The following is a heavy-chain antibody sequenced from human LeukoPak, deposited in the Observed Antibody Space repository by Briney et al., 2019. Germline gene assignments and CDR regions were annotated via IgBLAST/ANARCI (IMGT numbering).Heavy chain of an antibody. CDR1: GGSFSGYY. J-gene: IGHJ6*03. V-gene: IGHV4-34*01. D-gene: IGHD3-10*01. CDR3: ARHVVVRGVIGYYYYYMDV. CDR2: INHSGST. Sequence: SETLSLTCAVYGGSFSGYYGSWIRQPPGKGVEGIGEINHSGSTNYNPSLKSRGTTSLDTSNNQFSLKLSSVTAADTAVYYCARHVVVRGVIGYYYYYMDVWGKGTTVTISS.